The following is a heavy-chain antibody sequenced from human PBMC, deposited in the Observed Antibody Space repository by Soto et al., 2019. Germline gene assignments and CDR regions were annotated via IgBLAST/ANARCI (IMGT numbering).Heavy chain of an antibody. CDR1: GFTFSSYS. Sequence: PGGSLRLSCAASGFTFSSYSMNWVRQAPGKGLEWVSYISSSSSTIYYADSVKGRLTISRDNAKNSLYLQMNSLRDEDTAVYYCARGYSSGWYAFDIWGQGTMVTVSS. D-gene: IGHD6-19*01. CDR2: ISSSSSTI. J-gene: IGHJ3*02. CDR3: ARGYSSGWYAFDI. V-gene: IGHV3-48*02.